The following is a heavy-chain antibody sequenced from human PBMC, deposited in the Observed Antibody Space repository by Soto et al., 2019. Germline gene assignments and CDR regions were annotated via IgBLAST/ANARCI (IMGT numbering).Heavy chain of an antibody. CDR3: ARDGAFITIFGTDYYGMDV. CDR2: IYYSGST. V-gene: IGHV4-28*03. Sequence: SEPRCLTCAVSGYSIIISNWWGWIRHAPLKGLEWIGYIYYSGSTYYNPSLKSRVTMSVDTSKNQFSLKLSSVTAADTAVYYCARDGAFITIFGTDYYGMDVWGQGTTVTVSS. J-gene: IGHJ6*02. D-gene: IGHD3-3*01. CDR1: GYSIIISNW.